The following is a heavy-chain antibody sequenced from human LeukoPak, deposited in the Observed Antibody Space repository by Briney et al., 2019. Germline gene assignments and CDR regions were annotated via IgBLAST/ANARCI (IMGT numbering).Heavy chain of an antibody. D-gene: IGHD6-19*01. Sequence: GGSLKISCKGSGYSFTTYWIAWVRQMPGKGLEWVGIILPGDSDTRYSPSFQGQGTISADKSINTAYLQWSSLKASDTAMYYCARLEGWGSSGWSPATLDYWGQGTLVTVSS. CDR3: ARLEGWGSSGWSPATLDY. CDR2: ILPGDSDT. J-gene: IGHJ4*02. CDR1: GYSFTTYW. V-gene: IGHV5-51*01.